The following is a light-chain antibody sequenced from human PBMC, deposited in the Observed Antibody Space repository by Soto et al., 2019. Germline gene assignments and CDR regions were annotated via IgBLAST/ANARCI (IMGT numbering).Light chain of an antibody. V-gene: IGKV3-15*01. CDR1: QSLSSN. Sequence: EVVMTQSPATLSVSPGERATLSCRASQSLSSNLAWYQQKPGQAPRLLIYGANTRATGIPARFSGSGSGTEFTLTISSLQSEDFAIYYCQQYNNWPPGTFGQGTKVDIK. CDR2: GAN. J-gene: IGKJ1*01. CDR3: QQYNNWPPGT.